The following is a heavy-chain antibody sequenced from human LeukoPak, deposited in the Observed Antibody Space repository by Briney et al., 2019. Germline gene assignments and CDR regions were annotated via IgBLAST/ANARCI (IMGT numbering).Heavy chain of an antibody. Sequence: GQSLKISCKASGYSFTSYWIGWVRQMPGKGLERMGIIDPSDSETRYTPSFQGQVTISVDKSLTTADLQWNSLKASDTAMYDCARQTAMGRSGDYWGQGTLVTVSS. CDR2: IDPSDSET. CDR1: GYSFTSYW. V-gene: IGHV5-51*01. D-gene: IGHD5-18*01. CDR3: ARQTAMGRSGDY. J-gene: IGHJ4*02.